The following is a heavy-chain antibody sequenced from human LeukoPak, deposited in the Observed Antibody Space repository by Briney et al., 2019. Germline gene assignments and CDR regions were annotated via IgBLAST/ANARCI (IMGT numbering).Heavy chain of an antibody. J-gene: IGHJ4*02. CDR3: TTTTITPGY. V-gene: IGHV3-15*01. Sequence: TGGSLRLSCAASGFIFSDAWMTWVRQAPGKGLEWVGRIKRKTDGGTTDYAAPVKGRFTISRDDSQNTLYLQMNSMKTEDTAVYYCTTTTITPGYWGQGTLVTVSS. D-gene: IGHD5-24*01. CDR2: IKRKTDGGTT. CDR1: GFIFSDAW.